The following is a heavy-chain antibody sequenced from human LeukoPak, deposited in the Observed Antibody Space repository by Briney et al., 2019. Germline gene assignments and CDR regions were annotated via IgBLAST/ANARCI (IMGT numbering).Heavy chain of an antibody. CDR1: GFTFSSYG. V-gene: IGHV3-30*18. D-gene: IGHD3-22*01. Sequence: GSLRLSCAASGFTFSSYGMHWVRQAPGKGLEWVAALSYDGSNKYYADSVKGRFTISRDNSKNTLYLQMNSLRAEGTAVYYCAKRGDSSGYAFDIWGQGTMVTVSS. CDR2: LSYDGSNK. CDR3: AKRGDSSGYAFDI. J-gene: IGHJ3*02.